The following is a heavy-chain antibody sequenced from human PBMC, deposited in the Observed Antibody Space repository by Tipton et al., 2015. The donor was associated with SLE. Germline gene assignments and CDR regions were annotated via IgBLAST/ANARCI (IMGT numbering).Heavy chain of an antibody. D-gene: IGHD1-1*01. Sequence: TLSLTCSVSGGSISTYYWNWIRQPPGKGLEWIGYVDNSGSTNYNPSLRSRLTISVDTSRNQFSLKLNSVTATDTAVYYCARDPIWSEGSVYWGQGTPVTVSS. J-gene: IGHJ4*02. V-gene: IGHV4-4*08. CDR3: ARDPIWSEGSVY. CDR1: GGSISTYY. CDR2: VDNSGST.